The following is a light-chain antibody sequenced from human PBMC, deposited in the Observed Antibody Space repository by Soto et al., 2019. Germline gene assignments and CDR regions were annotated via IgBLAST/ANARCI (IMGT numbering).Light chain of an antibody. V-gene: IGKV3D-15*02. J-gene: IGKJ5*01. CDR2: SAS. Sequence: EFVIKQSPFSLPVRPQERATLSCRASQSVGSNFAWYQQKPGQAPRLLVYSASTRATGIPARFSGSGSGTEFTLTISGLQSEDFAVYYCQQDGSSPITFGQGTRLEIK. CDR3: QQDGSSPIT. CDR1: QSVGSN.